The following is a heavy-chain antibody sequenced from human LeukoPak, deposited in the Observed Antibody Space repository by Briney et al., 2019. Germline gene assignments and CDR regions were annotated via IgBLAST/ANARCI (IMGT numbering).Heavy chain of an antibody. V-gene: IGHV3-7*01. CDR1: GFTFSIYW. D-gene: IGHD3-16*01. CDR3: AKAGDATSPGGSFDS. Sequence: GGSLRLSCAASGFTFSIYWMSWVRQAPGKGLEWVANINQDGSQKYYVDSVKGRFTISRDNAKNSFFLQMSSLRAEDTSVYYCAKAGDATSPGGSFDSWGQGTLVTVST. CDR2: INQDGSQK. J-gene: IGHJ4*02.